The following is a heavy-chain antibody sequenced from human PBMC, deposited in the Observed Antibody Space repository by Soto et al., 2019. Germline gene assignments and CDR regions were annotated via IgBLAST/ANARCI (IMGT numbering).Heavy chain of an antibody. Sequence: SETLSLTCTVSGGSISSYYWSWIRQPPGKGLEWIGYIYYSGSTNYNPSLKSRVTISVDTSKNQFSLKLSSVTAADTAVYYCARQPGAMLRSGGPYYYMDVWGKGTTVTVSS. D-gene: IGHD1-26*01. CDR2: IYYSGST. V-gene: IGHV4-59*08. J-gene: IGHJ6*03. CDR3: ARQPGAMLRSGGPYYYMDV. CDR1: GGSISSYY.